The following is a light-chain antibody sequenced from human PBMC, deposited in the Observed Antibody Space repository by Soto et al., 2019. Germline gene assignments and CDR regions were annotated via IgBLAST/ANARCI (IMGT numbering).Light chain of an antibody. CDR3: QQYHNWPA. Sequence: EIVMTQSPATLSVPPGERATLSCRASQSVFSSLAWYQQKPGQAPRLLIYGAATRATGIPARFSGSGSGTEFTLTISSLQSEDFAVYYCQQYHNWPAFGQGTKV. CDR1: QSVFSS. V-gene: IGKV3-15*01. CDR2: GAA. J-gene: IGKJ1*01.